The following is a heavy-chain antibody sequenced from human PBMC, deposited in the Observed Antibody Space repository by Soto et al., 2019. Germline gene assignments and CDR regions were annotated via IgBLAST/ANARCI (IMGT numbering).Heavy chain of an antibody. Sequence: SETLSLTCAVYGGSFSGYYWSWIRQPPGKGLEWIGEINHSGSTNYNPSLKSRVTISVDTSKNQFSLKLSSVTAADTAVYYYAGGSGYCSGGSCSPWYWGQGTLVTVSS. CDR1: GGSFSGYY. D-gene: IGHD2-15*01. J-gene: IGHJ4*02. CDR2: INHSGST. CDR3: AGGSGYCSGGSCSPWY. V-gene: IGHV4-34*01.